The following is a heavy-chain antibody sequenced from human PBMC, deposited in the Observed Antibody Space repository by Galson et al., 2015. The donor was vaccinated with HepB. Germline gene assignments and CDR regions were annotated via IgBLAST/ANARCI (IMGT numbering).Heavy chain of an antibody. CDR3: ARALGGSYFYGMDV. J-gene: IGHJ6*02. Sequence: ETLSLTCTVSGGSTSSSSYCWNWIRQSPGKGLEWIGSVYYSGVTYYNPSLKSRVTISVDTSKNEFSLRVSSVTAADTALYYCARALGGSYFYGMDVWGQGTTVAVSS. D-gene: IGHD3-16*02. V-gene: IGHV4-39*01. CDR1: GGSTSSSSYC. CDR2: VYYSGVT.